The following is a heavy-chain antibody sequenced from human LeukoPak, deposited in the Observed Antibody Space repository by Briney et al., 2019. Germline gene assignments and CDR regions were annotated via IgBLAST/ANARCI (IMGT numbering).Heavy chain of an antibody. CDR1: GGSLSGHF. D-gene: IGHD3-9*01. CDR2: IHSSGST. Sequence: KASDTLSLTCTVSGGSLSGHFWSWFRRPPGKGLENIGYIHSSGSTNYNPSYKSQVTVSLEMSKNQFSLSLSSVTAADTAVYYCARDPGDTDWYNFDFWGQGILVTVSS. CDR3: ARDPGDTDWYNFDF. J-gene: IGHJ4*02. V-gene: IGHV4-59*11.